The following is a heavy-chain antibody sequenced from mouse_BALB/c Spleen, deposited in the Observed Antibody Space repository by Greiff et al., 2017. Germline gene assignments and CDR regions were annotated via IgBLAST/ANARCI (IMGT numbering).Heavy chain of an antibody. CDR3: TRSGSLYAMDY. Sequence: QVQLQQPGAELVRPGASVKLSCKASGYTFTSYWINWVKQRPGQGLEWIGNIYPSDSYTNYNQKFKDKATLTVDKSSSTAYMQLSSPTSEDSAVYYCTRSGSLYAMDYWGQGTSVTVSA. CDR2: IYPSDSYT. J-gene: IGHJ4*01. D-gene: IGHD3-1*01. CDR1: GYTFTSYW. V-gene: IGHV1-69*02.